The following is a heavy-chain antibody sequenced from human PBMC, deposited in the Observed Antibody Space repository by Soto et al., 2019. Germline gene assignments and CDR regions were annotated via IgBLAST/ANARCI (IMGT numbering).Heavy chain of an antibody. J-gene: IGHJ6*02. CDR1: GGSISSGGYS. V-gene: IGHV4-30-2*01. CDR2: IYHSGST. Sequence: SETLSLTCAVSGGSISSGGYSWSWIRQPPGKGLEWIGYIYHSGSTYYNPSLKSRVTISIDRSKNQFSLKLSSVTAADTAVYYCARGRAGTYYYYYGMDVWGQGTTVTVSS. CDR3: ARGRAGTYYYYYGMDV. D-gene: IGHD1-1*01.